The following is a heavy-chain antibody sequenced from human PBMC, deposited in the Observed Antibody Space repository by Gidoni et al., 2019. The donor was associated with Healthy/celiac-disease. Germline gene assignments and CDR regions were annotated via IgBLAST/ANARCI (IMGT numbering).Heavy chain of an antibody. CDR2: IYYSGST. CDR1: GGSISSSSYY. V-gene: IGHV4-39*01. Sequence: QLQLQESGPGLVKPSETLSLTCTVSGGSISSSSYYWGWIRQPPGKGLEWIGSIYYSGSTYYNPSLKSRVTISVDTSKNQFSLKLSSVTAADTAVYYCARHGVKPATAIPGFDYWGQGTLVTVSS. J-gene: IGHJ4*02. D-gene: IGHD2-21*02. CDR3: ARHGVKPATAIPGFDY.